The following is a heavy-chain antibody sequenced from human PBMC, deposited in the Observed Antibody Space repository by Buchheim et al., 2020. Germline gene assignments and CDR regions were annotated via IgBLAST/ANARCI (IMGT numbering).Heavy chain of an antibody. V-gene: IGHV4-39*01. CDR2: IYYDGTI. J-gene: IGHJ4*02. CDR3: ARHNSAYDYIDY. CDR1: GGSVATSSYY. D-gene: IGHD5-12*01. Sequence: QLQLQESGPGLVKPSETLSLTCTVSGGSVATSSYYWGWIRQPPGKGLEWIGSIYYDGTICDNPSLKSRVTISVDTSKNQFSMQLSSVTAADTSVYYCARHNSAYDYIDYWGQET.